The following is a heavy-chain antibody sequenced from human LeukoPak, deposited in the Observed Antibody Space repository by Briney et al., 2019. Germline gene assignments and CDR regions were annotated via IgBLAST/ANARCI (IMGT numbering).Heavy chain of an antibody. CDR1: GFTLSTYA. CDR2: MSFDGDNK. V-gene: IGHV3-30*04. J-gene: IGHJ4*02. CDR3: ARDPWRGTGWSYFDY. Sequence: GGSLRLSCAVSGFTLSTYAMHWVRQAPGKGLEWVAVMSFDGDNKYYADSVKGRFTSSRDDSKNTLYLQMNSLRVEDTAMYFCARDPWRGTGWSYFDYWGQGTLVTVSS. D-gene: IGHD6-19*01.